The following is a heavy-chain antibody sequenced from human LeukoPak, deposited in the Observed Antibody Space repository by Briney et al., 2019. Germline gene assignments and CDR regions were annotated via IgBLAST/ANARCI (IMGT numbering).Heavy chain of an antibody. CDR1: GGSFSGYY. V-gene: IGHV4-34*01. J-gene: IGHJ6*02. Sequence: PETLSLTCAVYGGSFSGYYWSWIRQPPGKGLEWIGEINHSGSTNYNPSLKSRVTISVDTSKNQFSLKLSSVTAADTAVYYCARGLSGYWDYYYYYGMDVWGQGTTVTVSS. CDR2: INHSGST. CDR3: ARGLSGYWDYYYYYGMDV. D-gene: IGHD3-3*01.